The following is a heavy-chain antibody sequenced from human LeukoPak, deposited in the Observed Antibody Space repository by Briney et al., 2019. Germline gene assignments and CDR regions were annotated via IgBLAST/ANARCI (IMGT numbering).Heavy chain of an antibody. V-gene: IGHV3-7*05. CDR2: IKRDGGEK. J-gene: IGHJ4*02. Sequence: QPGGSLRLSCAASGFTFSTYWMSWVRQAPGKGLEWVANIKRDGGEKSYVDSVKGRFTISRDNAENSLFLQMNSLRAEDTAVYYCAKGLEYRSANYLINWGQGTLVTVSS. CDR1: GFTFSTYW. D-gene: IGHD4/OR15-4a*01. CDR3: AKGLEYRSANYLIN.